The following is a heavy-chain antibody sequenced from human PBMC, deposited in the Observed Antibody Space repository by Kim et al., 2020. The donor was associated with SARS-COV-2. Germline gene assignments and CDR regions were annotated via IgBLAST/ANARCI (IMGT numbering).Heavy chain of an antibody. Sequence: GGSLRLSCAASGFTFSSYAMSWVRQAPGKGLEWVSAISGSGGSTYYADSVKGRFTISRDNSKNTLYLQMNSLRAEDTAVYYCAKAAPTYYYDSSGYPGGDAFDIWGQGTMVTVSS. J-gene: IGHJ3*02. CDR1: GFTFSSYA. CDR3: AKAAPTYYYDSSGYPGGDAFDI. CDR2: ISGSGGST. V-gene: IGHV3-23*01. D-gene: IGHD3-22*01.